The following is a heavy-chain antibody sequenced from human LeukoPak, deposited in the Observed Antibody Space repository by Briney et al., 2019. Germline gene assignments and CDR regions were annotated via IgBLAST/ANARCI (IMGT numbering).Heavy chain of an antibody. D-gene: IGHD3-22*01. CDR2: IRYDGSNK. CDR3: AKGNYDSSGYLDY. Sequence: PGGSLRLSCAASGFTFSSYGMHWVRQAPGKGLEWVAFIRYDGSNKYYADSVKGRFTISRDNSKNTLYLQMNSLRAEDTAVYYCAKGNYDSSGYLDYWGQGTLVTVSS. J-gene: IGHJ4*02. V-gene: IGHV3-30*02. CDR1: GFTFSSYG.